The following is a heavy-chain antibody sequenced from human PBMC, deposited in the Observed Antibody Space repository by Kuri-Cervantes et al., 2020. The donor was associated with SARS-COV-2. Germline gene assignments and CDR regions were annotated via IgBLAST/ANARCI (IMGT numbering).Heavy chain of an antibody. J-gene: IGHJ3*02. CDR1: GFTFSSYA. CDR2: ISYDGSNK. CDR3: AREGSHDAFGI. V-gene: IGHV3-30-3*01. Sequence: GGSLRLSCAASGFTFSSYAMHWVRQAPGKGLEWVTVISYDGSNKYYADSVKGRFTISRDNSKNTLYLQMNSLRAEDTAVYYCAREGSHDAFGIWGQGTMVTVSS. D-gene: IGHD2-15*01.